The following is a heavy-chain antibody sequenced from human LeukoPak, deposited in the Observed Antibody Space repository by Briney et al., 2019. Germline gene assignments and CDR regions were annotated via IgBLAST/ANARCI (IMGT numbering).Heavy chain of an antibody. D-gene: IGHD1-26*01. J-gene: IGHJ5*02. CDR3: ARAPKFRLVGVPKGPFDP. CDR2: ISSSGSTI. V-gene: IGHV3-48*03. Sequence: GGSLRLSCAASGFTFSNYELNWVRQAPGKGLEWVSYISSSGSTIYYADSVKGRFTISRDNAKNSLYLQMNSLRAEDTAVYYCARAPKFRLVGVPKGPFDPWGQGSLVTVSS. CDR1: GFTFSNYE.